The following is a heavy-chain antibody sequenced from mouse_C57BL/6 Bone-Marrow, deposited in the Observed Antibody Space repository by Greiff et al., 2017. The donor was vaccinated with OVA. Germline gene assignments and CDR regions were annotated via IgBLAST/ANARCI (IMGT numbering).Heavy chain of an antibody. CDR2: INPNNGGT. Sequence: EVQLQQSGPELVKPGASVKIPCKASGYTFTDYNMDWVKQSHGKSLEWIGDINPNNGGTIYNQKFKGKATLTVDKSSSPAYMELRSLTSEDTAVYYCARPFITTEKYYFDYWGQGTTLTVSS. V-gene: IGHV1-18*01. J-gene: IGHJ2*01. CDR3: ARPFITTEKYYFDY. D-gene: IGHD1-1*01. CDR1: GYTFTDYN.